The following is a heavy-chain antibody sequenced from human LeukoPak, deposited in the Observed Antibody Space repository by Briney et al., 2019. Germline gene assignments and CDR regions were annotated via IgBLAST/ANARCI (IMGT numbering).Heavy chain of an antibody. CDR1: GFTFSSYA. D-gene: IGHD2-8*02. CDR3: ARGLITGGPTPYYYYGMDV. V-gene: IGHV3-30*04. J-gene: IGHJ6*02. Sequence: GGSLRLSCAASGFTFSSYAMHWVRQAPGKGLEWVAVISYDGSNKYYADSVKGRFTISRDNSKNTLYLQMNSLRAEDTAVYYCARGLITGGPTPYYYYGMDVWGQGTTVTVSS. CDR2: ISYDGSNK.